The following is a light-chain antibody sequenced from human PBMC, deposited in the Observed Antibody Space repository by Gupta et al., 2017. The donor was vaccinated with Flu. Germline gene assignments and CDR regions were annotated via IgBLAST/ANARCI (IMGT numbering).Light chain of an antibody. CDR3: QSYDSSKHGAV. Sequence: NFMLTQPHPVSQSPGTTVTISCTRSSGSIDSNYVQWYQQRPGSSPTTVIEEENQRPSGVPDRFSGSSDSSSNSASLTISGLKTEDEADYYWQSYDSSKHGAVCGGGTKLTVL. J-gene: IGLJ2*01. V-gene: IGLV6-57*01. CDR2: EEN. CDR1: SGSIDSNY.